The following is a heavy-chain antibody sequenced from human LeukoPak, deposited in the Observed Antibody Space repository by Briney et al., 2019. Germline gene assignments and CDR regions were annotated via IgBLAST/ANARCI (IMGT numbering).Heavy chain of an antibody. V-gene: IGHV5-51*01. J-gene: IGHJ3*02. CDR3: ARRGGRETRRGNDVFDI. CDR2: IYPDDSET. Sequence: GESLKISCKGSGYSFTTYWIGWVRQMPGKGLEWMGSIYPDDSETRYGPSFLGQVTISVEKSINTAHLQWRSLKASDTAMYYCARRGGRETRRGNDVFDIWGQGTMVTVSS. D-gene: IGHD3-16*01. CDR1: GYSFTTYW.